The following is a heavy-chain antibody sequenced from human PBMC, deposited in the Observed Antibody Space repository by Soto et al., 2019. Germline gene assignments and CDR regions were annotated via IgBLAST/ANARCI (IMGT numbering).Heavy chain of an antibody. CDR3: ASVDI. CDR1: GFIFNNYW. J-gene: IGHJ4*02. D-gene: IGHD5-12*01. V-gene: IGHV3-7*01. CDR2: ITPDGSEK. Sequence: EVQLVESGGGLVQPGGSLRLSCAASGFIFNNYWMRWVRQAPGKGLEWVANITPDGSEKNYVDSVKGRFTISRDNAKNSLDPQMNSLKDEDTAGYYCASVDIWGKGTLVNYSS.